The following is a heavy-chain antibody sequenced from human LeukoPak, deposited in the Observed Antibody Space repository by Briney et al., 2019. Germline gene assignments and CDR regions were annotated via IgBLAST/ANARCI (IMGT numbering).Heavy chain of an antibody. CDR1: GGSISSHY. V-gene: IGHV4-59*11. Sequence: SETLSLTCTVSGGSISSHYWSWIRQPPGKGLEWIGYIYYSGSTNYNPSLKSRVTISVDTSKNQFSLKLSSVTAADTAVYYCARTSSGWFGELSGYGMDVWGQGTTVTVSS. CDR3: ARTSSGWFGELSGYGMDV. CDR2: IYYSGST. J-gene: IGHJ6*02. D-gene: IGHD3-10*01.